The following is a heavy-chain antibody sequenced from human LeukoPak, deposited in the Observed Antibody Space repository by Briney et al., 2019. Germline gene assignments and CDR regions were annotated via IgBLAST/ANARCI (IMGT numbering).Heavy chain of an antibody. J-gene: IGHJ4*02. CDR3: ALQSGGYIY. Sequence: GGSLRLSCVGSGFTISNYWMHWVRQAPGKGLEWVSVIYSGGSTYYADSVKGRFAISRDNSKNTLYLQMNSLRAEDTAVYYCALQSGGYIYWGQGTLVTVSS. CDR2: IYSGGST. V-gene: IGHV3-53*01. D-gene: IGHD3-10*01. CDR1: GFTISNYW.